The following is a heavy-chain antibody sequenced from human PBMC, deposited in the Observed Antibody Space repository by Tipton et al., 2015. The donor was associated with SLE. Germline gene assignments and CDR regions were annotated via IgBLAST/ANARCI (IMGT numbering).Heavy chain of an antibody. CDR1: GFTFSSYG. Sequence: SLRLSCATSGFTFSSYGMHWVRQAPGKGLEWVAFIRYDGSIKYYADSVKGRFTISRDNSKNTLYVQMNSLRAEDTAVYYCAKDTPLHYYDSSGYPDYWGQGTLVTVSS. CDR2: IRYDGSIK. V-gene: IGHV3-30*02. J-gene: IGHJ4*02. CDR3: AKDTPLHYYDSSGYPDY. D-gene: IGHD3-22*01.